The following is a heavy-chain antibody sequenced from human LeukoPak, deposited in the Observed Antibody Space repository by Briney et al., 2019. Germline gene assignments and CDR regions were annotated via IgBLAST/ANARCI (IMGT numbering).Heavy chain of an antibody. CDR1: GFTFSSYW. Sequence: GGSLRLSCAASGFTFSSYWMTWVRQAPGKGLEWVANIRQDGSDEYYVDSVKGRFTISRDNAKNSLYLQMNSLRAEDTAVYYCARDVRTIFGGHNYWGQGTLVTVSP. CDR3: ARDVRTIFGGHNY. J-gene: IGHJ4*02. D-gene: IGHD3-3*01. V-gene: IGHV3-7*01. CDR2: IRQDGSDE.